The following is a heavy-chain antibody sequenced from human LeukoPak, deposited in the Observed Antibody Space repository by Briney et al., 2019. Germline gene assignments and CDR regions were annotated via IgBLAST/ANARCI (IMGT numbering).Heavy chain of an antibody. CDR3: ARCSSGYYYYFDY. Sequence: SETLSLTCTVSGGSISSGGYYWSWIRQHPGKGLEWIGYIYYSGSTYYNPSLKSRVTISVDTSKNQFSLKLSSVTAADTAVYYCARCSSGYYYYFDYWGQGTLVTVSS. CDR1: GGSISSGGYY. J-gene: IGHJ4*02. D-gene: IGHD3-22*01. V-gene: IGHV4-31*03. CDR2: IYYSGST.